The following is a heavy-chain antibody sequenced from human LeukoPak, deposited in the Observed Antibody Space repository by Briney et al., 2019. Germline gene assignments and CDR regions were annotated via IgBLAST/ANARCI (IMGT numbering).Heavy chain of an antibody. V-gene: IGHV4-39*01. CDR2: IYYSGST. J-gene: IGHJ3*02. D-gene: IGHD1-7*01. CDR1: GGSISSSSYY. CDR3: ARSNTITGTTVAFDI. Sequence: SETLSLTCTVSGGSISSSSYYWGWIRQPPGKGLEWIGSIYYSGSTYYNPSPKSRVTISVDTSKNQFSLKLSSVTAADTAVYYCARSNTITGTTVAFDIWGQGTMVTVSS.